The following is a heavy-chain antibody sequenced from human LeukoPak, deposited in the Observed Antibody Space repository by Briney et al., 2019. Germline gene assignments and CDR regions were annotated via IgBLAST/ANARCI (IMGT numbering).Heavy chain of an antibody. CDR3: ATVDSSGYIGGMDV. J-gene: IGHJ6*02. Sequence: GASVKVSCKVSGYTLTELSMHWVRQAPGKGLEWMGGFDPEDGETIYAQKFQGRVTMTEDTSTDTAYMELSSLRSEDTAVYYCATVDSSGYIGGMDVWSQGTTVTVSS. V-gene: IGHV1-24*01. CDR1: GYTLTELS. D-gene: IGHD3-22*01. CDR2: FDPEDGET.